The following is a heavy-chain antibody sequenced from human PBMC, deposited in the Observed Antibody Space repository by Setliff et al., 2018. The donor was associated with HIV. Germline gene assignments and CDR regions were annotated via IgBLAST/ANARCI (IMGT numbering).Heavy chain of an antibody. Sequence: PSETLSLTCTVSGGSISSYYWSWIRQPPGKGLEWIGYIYTSGSTNYNPSLKSRVTISVDTSKNQFSLKLSSVTAADTAVYYCARHQPRKDDGDSRWFDPWGQGTLVTVSS. CDR2: IYTSGST. CDR3: ARHQPRKDDGDSRWFDP. D-gene: IGHD4-17*01. CDR1: GGSISSYY. J-gene: IGHJ5*02. V-gene: IGHV4-4*09.